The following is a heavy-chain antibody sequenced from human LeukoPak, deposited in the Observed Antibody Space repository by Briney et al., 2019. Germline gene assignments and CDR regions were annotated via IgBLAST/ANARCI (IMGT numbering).Heavy chain of an antibody. D-gene: IGHD3-10*01. V-gene: IGHV4-4*02. CDR3: ARVSDSGSQNYYYYYMDV. CDR1: GGSISSSNW. J-gene: IGHJ6*03. Sequence: TPSETLSLTCAVSGGSISSSNWWSWVRQPPGKGLEWIGEIYHSGSTNYNPSLKSRVTISVDKSKNQFSLKLSSVTAADTAVYYCARVSDSGSQNYYYYYMDVWGKGTTVTISS. CDR2: IYHSGST.